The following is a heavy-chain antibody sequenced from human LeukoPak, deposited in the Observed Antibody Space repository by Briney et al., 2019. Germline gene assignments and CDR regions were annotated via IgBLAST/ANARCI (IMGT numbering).Heavy chain of an antibody. Sequence: SETLSLTCTVSGGSISSSSYYWGWIRQPPGKGLEWIGDISYSGSTYYNPSLKSRVTISVDTSKNQFSLKLSSVTAADTAVYYCARGARGYCSGGSCYPALYYYYYYGMDVWGQGTTVTVSS. V-gene: IGHV4-39*01. CDR1: GGSISSSSYY. CDR2: ISYSGST. CDR3: ARGARGYCSGGSCYPALYYYYYYGMDV. D-gene: IGHD2-15*01. J-gene: IGHJ6*02.